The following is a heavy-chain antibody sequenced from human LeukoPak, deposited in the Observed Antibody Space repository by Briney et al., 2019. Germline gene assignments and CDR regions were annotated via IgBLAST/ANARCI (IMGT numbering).Heavy chain of an antibody. Sequence: EASVKVSCKASGYTFTGYYMHWVRQAPGQGLEWMGRINPNSGGTNYAQKFQGGVTMTRDTSISTAYMELSRLRSDDTAVYYCARGFRAAALYYFDYWGQGTLVTVSS. CDR3: ARGFRAAALYYFDY. CDR2: INPNSGGT. CDR1: GYTFTGYY. V-gene: IGHV1-2*06. D-gene: IGHD6-13*01. J-gene: IGHJ4*02.